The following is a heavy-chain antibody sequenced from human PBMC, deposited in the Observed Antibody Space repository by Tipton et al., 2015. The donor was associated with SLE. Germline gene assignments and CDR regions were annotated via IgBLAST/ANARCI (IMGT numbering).Heavy chain of an antibody. CDR2: ISSSGSTI. J-gene: IGHJ4*02. Sequence: SLRLSCAASGFTFSDYYMSWIRQAPGKGLEWVSYISSSGSTIYYADSVKGRFTISRDNAKNSLYLQMNSLRAEDTAVYYCARDPISIAAAGYFDYWGQGTPVTVPS. D-gene: IGHD6-13*01. V-gene: IGHV3-11*01. CDR3: ARDPISIAAAGYFDY. CDR1: GFTFSDYY.